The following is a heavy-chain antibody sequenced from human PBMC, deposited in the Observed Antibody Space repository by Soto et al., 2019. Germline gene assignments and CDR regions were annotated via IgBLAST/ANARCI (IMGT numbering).Heavy chain of an antibody. Sequence: QVQLVQSGAEVKKPGSSVKLSCKTSGGTFRNYAINWVRQAPGQGLEWMGGSIPVFGTANYAQTFQGRFTITADESTSTDYMELSSMRSEDTAVYYCAIPLPKQQLVRGAFDHWGKGTLVTVAS. D-gene: IGHD6-13*01. CDR2: SIPVFGTA. CDR3: AIPLPKQQLVRGAFDH. J-gene: IGHJ4*02. V-gene: IGHV1-69*01. CDR1: GGTFRNYA.